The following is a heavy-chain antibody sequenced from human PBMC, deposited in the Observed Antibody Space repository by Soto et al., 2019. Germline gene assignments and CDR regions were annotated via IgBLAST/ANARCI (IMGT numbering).Heavy chain of an antibody. V-gene: IGHV3-23*01. Sequence: EVQLLESGGGLVQPGGSLRLSCAASGFTFSSYAMSWVRQAPGKGLDWVSAISVSVGSTYYADSVKGRFTISRDNSKNTLQLQVNSRRAEDTAVYYCAKVERAVAGIIDWGQGTLVTVSS. CDR3: AKVERAVAGIID. CDR2: ISVSVGST. D-gene: IGHD6-19*01. CDR1: GFTFSSYA. J-gene: IGHJ4*02.